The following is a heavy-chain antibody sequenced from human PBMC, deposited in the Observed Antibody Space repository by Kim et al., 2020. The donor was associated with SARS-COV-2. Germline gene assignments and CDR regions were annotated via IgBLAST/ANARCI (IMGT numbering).Heavy chain of an antibody. V-gene: IGHV3-15*01. Sequence: GGSLRLSCAASGFTFSKAWMTWVRQAPGKGLEWVGRIKSKTDGGTTNYDAPVKGRFSISRDDSRNTLYLQMNSLKTEDTAVYFCTARILDGDALSNYWGQGTLVTVSS. CDR3: TARILDGDALSNY. J-gene: IGHJ4*02. CDR2: IKSKTDGGTT. CDR1: GFTFSKAW. D-gene: IGHD4-17*01.